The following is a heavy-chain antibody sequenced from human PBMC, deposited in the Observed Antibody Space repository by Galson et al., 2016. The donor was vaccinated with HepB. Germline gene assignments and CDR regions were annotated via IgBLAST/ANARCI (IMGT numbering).Heavy chain of an antibody. CDR1: GFTFSSYW. V-gene: IGHV3-7*03. D-gene: IGHD1-1*01. J-gene: IGHJ4*02. CDR3: ARFRGGHDI. Sequence: SLRLSCAASGFTFSSYWMNWVRQAPGKGLEWVANIKEDGSEKNYVDSLKGRFTISRDNAKNSLYLHMNNLRVEDTAVYYCARFRGGHDIWGQGTLVTVSS. CDR2: IKEDGSEK.